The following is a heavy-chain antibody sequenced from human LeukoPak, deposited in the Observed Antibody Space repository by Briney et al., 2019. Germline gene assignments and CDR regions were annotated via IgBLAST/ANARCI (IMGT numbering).Heavy chain of an antibody. Sequence: PGGSLRLSCAASGFTFSNYGMHWVRQAPGKGLEWVAVISYDGSNKYYADSVKGRFTISRDNSKNTLYLQMNSLRAEDTAVYYCVGGDYGAFDIWGQGTMVTVSS. V-gene: IGHV3-30*03. D-gene: IGHD4-17*01. CDR2: ISYDGSNK. CDR1: GFTFSNYG. J-gene: IGHJ3*02. CDR3: VGGDYGAFDI.